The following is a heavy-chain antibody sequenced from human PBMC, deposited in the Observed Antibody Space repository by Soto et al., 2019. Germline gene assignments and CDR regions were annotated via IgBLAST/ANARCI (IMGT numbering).Heavy chain of an antibody. CDR2: IYYSGST. D-gene: IGHD3-3*01. CDR1: GGSISSYY. V-gene: IGHV4-59*01. J-gene: IGHJ4*02. Sequence: SETLSLTCTVSGGSISSYYWSWIRQPPGKGLEWIGYIYYSGSTNYNPSLKSRVTISVDTSKNQFSLKLSSVTAADTAVYYCAREFWSGSFDYWGQGTLVTVSS. CDR3: AREFWSGSFDY.